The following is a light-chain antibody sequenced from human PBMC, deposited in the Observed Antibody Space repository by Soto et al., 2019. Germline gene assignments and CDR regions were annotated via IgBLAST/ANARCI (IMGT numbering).Light chain of an antibody. J-gene: IGKJ4*01. CDR3: QQSYNTPLT. V-gene: IGKV1-39*01. CDR1: QNIATY. CDR2: TAS. Sequence: IEMTQYPTSLSASVGDRVTITCRASQNIATYLNWYQQTPGKAPKLLIYTASTLQSGVPSRFSGSGSGTDFTLTISSLQPEDFATFYCQQSYNTPLTSGGGAKVDIK.